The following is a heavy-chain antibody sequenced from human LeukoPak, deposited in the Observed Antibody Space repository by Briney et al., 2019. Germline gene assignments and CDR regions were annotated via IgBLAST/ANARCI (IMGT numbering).Heavy chain of an antibody. V-gene: IGHV3-23*01. CDR1: GFTFSSYA. D-gene: IGHD3-3*01. J-gene: IGHJ4*02. Sequence: PGGSLRPSCAASGFTFSSYAMSWVRQAPGKGLEWVSAISGSGGSTYYADSVKGRFTISRDNSKNTLYLQMNSLRAEDTAVYYCAKVFTMTIGCLSYWGQGTLVTVSS. CDR3: AKVFTMTIGCLSY. CDR2: ISGSGGST.